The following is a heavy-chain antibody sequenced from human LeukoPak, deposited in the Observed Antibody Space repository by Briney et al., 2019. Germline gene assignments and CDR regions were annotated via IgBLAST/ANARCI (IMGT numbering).Heavy chain of an antibody. CDR2: IIPIFGTA. V-gene: IGHV1-69*06. CDR3: ARSELDDILTGYLYYFDY. J-gene: IGHJ4*02. Sequence: ASVKVSCKASGGTFSSYAISWVRQAPGQGLEWMGGIIPIFGTANYAQKFQGRVTITADKSTSTAYMELSSLRSEGTAVYYCARSELDDILTGYLYYFDYWGQGTLVTVSS. D-gene: IGHD3-9*01. CDR1: GGTFSSYA.